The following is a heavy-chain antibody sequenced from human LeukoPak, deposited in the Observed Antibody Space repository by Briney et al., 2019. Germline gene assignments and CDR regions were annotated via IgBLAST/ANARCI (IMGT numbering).Heavy chain of an antibody. J-gene: IGHJ3*02. CDR1: GFTFTSYS. CDR3: ARDSKGYCSSTTCPDAFDI. Sequence: PGGSLRLSCAASGFTFTSYSMNWVRQAPGKGLEWVSSISSRTSYIYYADSLKGRFTISRDNAKNSLYLQMNRLGAEDTAVYYCARDSKGYCSSTTCPDAFDIWGQGTMVTVSS. CDR2: ISSRTSYI. V-gene: IGHV3-21*01. D-gene: IGHD2-2*01.